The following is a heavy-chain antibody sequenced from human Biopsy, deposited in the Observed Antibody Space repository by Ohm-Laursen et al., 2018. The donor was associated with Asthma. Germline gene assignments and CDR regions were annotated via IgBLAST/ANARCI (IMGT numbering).Heavy chain of an antibody. CDR1: GGTSNYA. CDR3: ASETGHSYGSGSEYYFDY. D-gene: IGHD3-10*01. J-gene: IGHJ4*02. V-gene: IGHV1-69*13. Sequence: SVKVSCKASGGTSNYAITWVRQAPGQGLEWMGGIIPIFGTTNYAQKFKGRVTITADESSSTAYMELSSLRSEDTAVYYCASETGHSYGSGSEYYFDYWGLGTLVTVSS. CDR2: IIPIFGTT.